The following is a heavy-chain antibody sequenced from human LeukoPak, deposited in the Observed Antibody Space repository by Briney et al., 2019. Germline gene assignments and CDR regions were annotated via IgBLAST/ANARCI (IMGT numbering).Heavy chain of an antibody. D-gene: IGHD3-22*01. CDR1: GYTFTSYG. Sequence: ASVKVSCKASGYTFTSYGISWVRQAPGQGLEWMGWISAYNGNTNYAQKLQGRVTMTTDTSTSTAYMELRSLRSDDTAIYYCAKAVGSSGYFSRDAFDIWGQGTMVTVSS. CDR2: ISAYNGNT. V-gene: IGHV1-18*01. J-gene: IGHJ3*02. CDR3: AKAVGSSGYFSRDAFDI.